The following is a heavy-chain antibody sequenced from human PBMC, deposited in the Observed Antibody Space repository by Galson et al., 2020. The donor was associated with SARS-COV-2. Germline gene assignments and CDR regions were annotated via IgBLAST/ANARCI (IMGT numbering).Heavy chain of an antibody. J-gene: IGHJ5*02. CDR2: IFHSVTT. CDR3: ARGIVRSTGGKWFDP. D-gene: IGHD2-21*01. CDR1: GGSISRAGYS. V-gene: IGHV4-30-2*01. Sequence: ETSETLSLTCAVSGGSISRAGYSWNWIRQPPGKGLEWIGYIFHSVTTYSNPSLKSRVTMSLDRSKNHFSLRLSSVTAADTAVYYCARGIVRSTGGKWFDPWGQGTLVTVSS.